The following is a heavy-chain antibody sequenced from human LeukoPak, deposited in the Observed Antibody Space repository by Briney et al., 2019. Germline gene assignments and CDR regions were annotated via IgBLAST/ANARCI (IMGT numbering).Heavy chain of an antibody. V-gene: IGHV3-30-3*01. CDR3: ARAGAASLYYDFWSGYLEPRNPFDY. Sequence: GGSLRLSCAASGFTFSSYAMSWVRQAPGKGLEWVAVISYDGSNKYYAGSVKGRFTISRDNSKNTLYLQMNSLRAEDTAVYYCARAGAASLYYDFWSGYLEPRNPFDYWGQGTLVTVSS. CDR1: GFTFSSYA. CDR2: ISYDGSNK. D-gene: IGHD3-3*01. J-gene: IGHJ4*02.